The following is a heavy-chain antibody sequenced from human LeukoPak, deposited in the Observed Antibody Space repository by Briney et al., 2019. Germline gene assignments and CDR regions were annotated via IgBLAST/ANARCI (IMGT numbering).Heavy chain of an antibody. D-gene: IGHD2-15*01. CDR2: IKSKSDGGTT. Sequence: GGSLRLSCAASGFTFSNAWMSWVRQAPGKGLEWVGRIKSKSDGGTTDYAGPVKGRFTISRDDSKNTVYLQTNSLKPEDTAVYYCNTWPPEYCGGGNCHSFYWGQGTLVTVSS. V-gene: IGHV3-15*01. CDR1: GFTFSNAW. CDR3: NTWPPEYCGGGNCHSFY. J-gene: IGHJ4*02.